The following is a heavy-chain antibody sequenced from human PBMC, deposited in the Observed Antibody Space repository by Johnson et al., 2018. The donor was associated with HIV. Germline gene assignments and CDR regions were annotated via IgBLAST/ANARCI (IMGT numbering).Heavy chain of an antibody. D-gene: IGHD1-26*01. CDR2: IYSGGST. Sequence: VQLVESGGGLIQPGGSLRLSCAASGFTVSSNYMSWVRQAPGKGLEWVSVIYSGGSTYYADSVKGRFTISRDNSKNTLYLQMNSLRAEDTAVYYCARVGVGATPAFDIWGQGTMVTVSS. V-gene: IGHV3-66*03. CDR3: ARVGVGATPAFDI. J-gene: IGHJ3*02. CDR1: GFTVSSNY.